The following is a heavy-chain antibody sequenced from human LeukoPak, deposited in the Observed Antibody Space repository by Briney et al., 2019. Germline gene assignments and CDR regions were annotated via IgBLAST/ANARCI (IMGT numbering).Heavy chain of an antibody. D-gene: IGHD1-26*01. CDR3: ARDVGASAPDAFGI. V-gene: IGHV3-21*01. J-gene: IGHJ3*02. CDR1: GFTFSSYS. CDR2: ISSSSSYI. Sequence: GGSLRLSCAASGFTFSSYSMNWVRQAPGKGLEWVSSISSSSSYIYYADSVKGRFTISRDNAKNSLYLQMNSLRVEDTDVYYCARDVGASAPDAFGIWGQGTMVTVSS.